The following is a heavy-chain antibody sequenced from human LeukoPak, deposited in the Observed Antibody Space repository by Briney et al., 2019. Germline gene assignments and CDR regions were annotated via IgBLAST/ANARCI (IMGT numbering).Heavy chain of an antibody. Sequence: GGSLRLSCVASGFPFSSYSFHWVRQAPGKGLEWVALLSYDGSIKHYADSVKGRFTLSRDNSKSSVYLQMDSLKADDTAVYYCARGVSTWYRINYWGQGTLVTVSS. V-gene: IGHV3-30*01. CDR2: LSYDGSIK. D-gene: IGHD6-13*01. CDR1: GFPFSSYS. CDR3: ARGVSTWYRINY. J-gene: IGHJ4*02.